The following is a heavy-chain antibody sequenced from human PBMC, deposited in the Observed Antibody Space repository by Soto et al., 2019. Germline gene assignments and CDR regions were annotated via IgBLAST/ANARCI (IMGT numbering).Heavy chain of an antibody. V-gene: IGHV1-58*01. CDR1: GFTFTSSA. CDR2: IVVGSGNT. Sequence: ASVKVSCKASGFTFTSSAVQWVRQARGQRLEWIGWIVVGSGNTNYAQKFQERVTITRDMSTSTAYMELSSLRSEDTAVYYCAAAQSVVRGYSYGYSAFDIWGQGTMVTVSS. CDR3: AAAQSVVRGYSYGYSAFDI. D-gene: IGHD5-18*01. J-gene: IGHJ3*02.